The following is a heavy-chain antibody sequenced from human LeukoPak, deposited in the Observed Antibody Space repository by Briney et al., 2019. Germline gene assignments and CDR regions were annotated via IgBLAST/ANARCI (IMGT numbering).Heavy chain of an antibody. CDR3: ASLTTAEAFDI. Sequence: PSETLSLTCTVSGGSISSYYWSWIRQPPGKGLEWIGYIYYSGYTNYNPSLKSRVTISVDTSKNQFSLKLSSVTAADTAVYYCASLTTAEAFDIWGQGTIVTVSS. J-gene: IGHJ3*02. CDR1: GGSISSYY. CDR2: IYYSGYT. D-gene: IGHD3-22*01. V-gene: IGHV4-59*01.